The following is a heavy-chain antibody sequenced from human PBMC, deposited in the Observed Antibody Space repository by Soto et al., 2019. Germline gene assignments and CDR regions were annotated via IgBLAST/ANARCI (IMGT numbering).Heavy chain of an antibody. CDR3: ARGKYSSSWYSRYFDY. Sequence: QVQLQQWGAGLLKPSETLSLTCAVYGGSFSGDYWSWIRQPPGKGLEWIGEINHSGSTNYNPSLKSRVTISVDTSKNQFSLKLSSVTAADTAVYYCARGKYSSSWYSRYFDYWGQGTLVTVSS. CDR1: GGSFSGDY. V-gene: IGHV4-34*01. D-gene: IGHD6-13*01. J-gene: IGHJ4*02. CDR2: INHSGST.